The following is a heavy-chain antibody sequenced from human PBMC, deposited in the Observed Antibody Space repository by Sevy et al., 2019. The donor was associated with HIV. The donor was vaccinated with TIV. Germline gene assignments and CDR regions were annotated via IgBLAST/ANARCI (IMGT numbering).Heavy chain of an antibody. CDR3: ARELSTPNFDF. CDR2: ISDSGRT. D-gene: IGHD2-15*01. CDR1: GGSISSSNW. J-gene: IGHJ4*02. Sequence: SETLSLTCVVSGGSISSSNWWSWFRQPPEKGLEWIGEISDSGRTNYNPSLNTRVTISMDKSNNRFFLKLTSVTAADTAVYYCARELSTPNFDFWGQGALVTVSS. V-gene: IGHV4-4*02.